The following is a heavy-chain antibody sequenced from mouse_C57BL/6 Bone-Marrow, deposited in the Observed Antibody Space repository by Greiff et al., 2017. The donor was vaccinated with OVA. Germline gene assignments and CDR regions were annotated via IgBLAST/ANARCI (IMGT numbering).Heavy chain of an antibody. Sequence: QVHVKQSGPELVKPGASVKLSCKASGYTFTSYDINWVKQRPGQGLEWIGWIYPRDGSTKYNEKFKGKATLTVDTSSSTAYMELHSLTSEDSAVYFCASILRAAYWGQGTLVTVSA. CDR3: ASILRAAY. V-gene: IGHV1-85*01. J-gene: IGHJ3*01. CDR1: GYTFTSYD. D-gene: IGHD1-1*01. CDR2: IYPRDGST.